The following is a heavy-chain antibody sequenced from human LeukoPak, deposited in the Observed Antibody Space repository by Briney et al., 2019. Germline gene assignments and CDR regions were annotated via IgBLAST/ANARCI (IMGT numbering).Heavy chain of an antibody. V-gene: IGHV1-18*01. D-gene: IGHD4-17*01. CDR1: GYTFSRYG. CDR3: ARDAVGYGDYPSNWFDP. CDR2: ISAYNGNT. J-gene: IGHJ5*02. Sequence: ASVRVCCKASGYTFSRYGISWVRQAPGQGLEWMGGISAYNGNTKYAQKLQGRVTMTTDTSTSTAYMELRSLRSDDTAVYYCARDAVGYGDYPSNWFDPWGQGTLVTVSS.